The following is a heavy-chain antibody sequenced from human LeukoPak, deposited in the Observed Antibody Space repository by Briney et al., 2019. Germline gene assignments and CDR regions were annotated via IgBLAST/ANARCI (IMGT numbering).Heavy chain of an antibody. V-gene: IGHV3-21*06. Sequence: PGGSLRLSCVTSGFSFSSYAINWVRQAPGKGLEWVSAVTGNGRSIYYADSVKGRFTISRDNAKNSLFLQMNSLRAEDTAVYYCARRTGLGKATVPFGGHFDSWGQGTLVVVFS. J-gene: IGHJ4*02. CDR1: GFSFSSYA. CDR2: VTGNGRSI. D-gene: IGHD4-17*01. CDR3: ARRTGLGKATVPFGGHFDS.